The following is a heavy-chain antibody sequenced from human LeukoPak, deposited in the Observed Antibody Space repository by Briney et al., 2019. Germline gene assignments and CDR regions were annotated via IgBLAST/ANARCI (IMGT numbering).Heavy chain of an antibody. D-gene: IGHD2-2*01. V-gene: IGHV1-2*02. CDR3: ARANPLYCSSTTCLFDY. J-gene: IGHJ4*02. CDR2: ISTNSGDT. Sequence: ASVTVSFTASGYTFTVYYMHWVRQAQGQGKEGMGWISTNSGDTNYAQKFQGRVTMTRATSISTAHMELSRLRSDDTAVYYCARANPLYCSSTTCLFDYWGQGTLVTVSS. CDR1: GYTFTVYY.